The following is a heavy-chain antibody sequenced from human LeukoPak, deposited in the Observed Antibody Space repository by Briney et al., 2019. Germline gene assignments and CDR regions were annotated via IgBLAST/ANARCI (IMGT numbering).Heavy chain of an antibody. Sequence: GGSLRLSCAASGFTFRNYAMSWVRQAPGKGLEWVSTIGGSGDNAYYADSVKGRFTISRDNSKNTLYLEMSSLRVEDTAIYYCAKWPEGAMDYFDYWGQGTLVTVSS. CDR3: AKWPEGAMDYFDY. V-gene: IGHV3-23*01. J-gene: IGHJ4*02. CDR1: GFTFRNYA. D-gene: IGHD3-16*01. CDR2: IGGSGDNA.